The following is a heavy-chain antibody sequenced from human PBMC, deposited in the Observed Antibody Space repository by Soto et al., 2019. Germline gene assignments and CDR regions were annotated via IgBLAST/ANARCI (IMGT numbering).Heavy chain of an antibody. J-gene: IGHJ6*02. Sequence: QVQLQQWGAGLLKPSETLSLTCAVYGESFSGYYWSWIRQPPGKGLEWIGEINHSGSTSYNPSLTSRVTISVDTSKNQFSLKLSSVTAADTAVYYCARDHLRTYCSSTSCYKLGYGMDVWGQGTTVTVSS. CDR2: INHSGST. D-gene: IGHD2-2*02. V-gene: IGHV4-34*01. CDR3: ARDHLRTYCSSTSCYKLGYGMDV. CDR1: GESFSGYY.